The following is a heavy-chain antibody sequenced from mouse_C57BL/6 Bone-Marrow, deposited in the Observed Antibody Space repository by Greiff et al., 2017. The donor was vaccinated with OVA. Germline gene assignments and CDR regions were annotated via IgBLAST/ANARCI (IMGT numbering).Heavy chain of an antibody. V-gene: IGHV3-6*01. J-gene: IGHJ3*01. CDR1: GYSITSGYY. CDR2: ISYDGSN. CDR3: AREIDYYGSSPWFAY. Sequence: EVQLVESGPGLVKPSQSLSLTCSVTGYSITSGYYWNWIRQFPGNKLEWMGYISYDGSNNYNPSLKNRISITRDTSKNQFFLKLNSVTTEDTATYYCAREIDYYGSSPWFAYWGQGTLVTVSA. D-gene: IGHD1-1*01.